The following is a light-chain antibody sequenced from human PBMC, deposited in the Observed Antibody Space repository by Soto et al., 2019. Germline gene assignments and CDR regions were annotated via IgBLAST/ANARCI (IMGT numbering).Light chain of an antibody. Sequence: QSALTQPASVSGSPGQSITISCTGTSSDVGGYNYVSWYQRHPAKAPKLMIYDVSNRPSGVSNRFSGSKSGNTASLTISGLQAEDEADYYCSSYTSSSTSVVFGGGTKLTVL. CDR1: SSDVGGYNY. V-gene: IGLV2-14*03. CDR2: DVS. CDR3: SSYTSSSTSVV. J-gene: IGLJ2*01.